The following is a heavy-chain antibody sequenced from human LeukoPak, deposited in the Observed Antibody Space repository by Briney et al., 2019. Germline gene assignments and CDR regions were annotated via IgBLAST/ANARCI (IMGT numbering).Heavy chain of an antibody. V-gene: IGHV3-23*01. J-gene: IGHJ6*03. D-gene: IGHD4-23*01. CDR3: AKGLDYGGNPYYNYYMDV. CDR1: EFTLSSYV. Sequence: PGGSLRLSCAVSEFTLSSYVMSWVRQAPGKGLEWVSLISGSGGSKYYADSAKGRFTISRDNSKNILFLQMNSLRAADTAVYYCAKGLDYGGNPYYNYYMDVWGKGTTVIVSS. CDR2: ISGSGGSK.